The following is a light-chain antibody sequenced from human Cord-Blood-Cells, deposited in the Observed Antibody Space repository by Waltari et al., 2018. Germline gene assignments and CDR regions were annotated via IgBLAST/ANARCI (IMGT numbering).Light chain of an antibody. J-gene: IGLJ3*02. CDR3: CSYAGSSTYV. CDR2: EVS. CDR1: SSDVGGYNY. Sequence: QSALTQPASVSGYPGKSITISCTGTSSDVGGYNYVPWYQQPPGKATKLMIYEVSKLPSGVSNRISGSKSGNTASLSISGLQAEDEADYYCCSYAGSSTYVFGTGTKLTVL. V-gene: IGLV2-23*02.